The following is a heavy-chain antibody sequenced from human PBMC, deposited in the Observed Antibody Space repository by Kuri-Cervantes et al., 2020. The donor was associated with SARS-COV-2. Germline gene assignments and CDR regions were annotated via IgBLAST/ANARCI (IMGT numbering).Heavy chain of an antibody. J-gene: IGHJ6*03. CDR2: MNPNSGNT. V-gene: IGHV1-8*02. Sequence: ASVKVSCKASGYTFTSYDIDWVRQATGQGLEWMGWMNPNSGNTSYAQKFQGRVTMTRDTSTSTVYMELSSLRSEDTAVYYCARDRLIAVAGTGYYYMDVWGKGTTVTVSS. CDR1: GYTFTSYD. D-gene: IGHD6-19*01. CDR3: ARDRLIAVAGTGYYYMDV.